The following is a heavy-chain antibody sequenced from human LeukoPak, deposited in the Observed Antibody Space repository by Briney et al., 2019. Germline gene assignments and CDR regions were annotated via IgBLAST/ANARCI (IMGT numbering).Heavy chain of an antibody. D-gene: IGHD3-3*01. V-gene: IGHV1-2*06. CDR3: ARFIRGYDFWSGYYPYFDY. Sequence: ASVKVACKASGYTFTGYYMHWVRQAPGQGLEWMGRINPDSGGTNYAQKFQGRVTMTRDTSISTAYMELSRLRSADTAVYYCARFIRGYDFWSGYYPYFDYWGQGTLVTVSS. CDR2: INPDSGGT. J-gene: IGHJ4*02. CDR1: GYTFTGYY.